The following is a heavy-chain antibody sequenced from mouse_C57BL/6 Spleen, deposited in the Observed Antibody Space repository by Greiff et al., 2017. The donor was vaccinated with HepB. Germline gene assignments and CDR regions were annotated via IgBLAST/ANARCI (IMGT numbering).Heavy chain of an antibody. CDR1: GYTFTSYW. CDR3: EASYYGSSYGFAY. J-gene: IGHJ3*01. CDR2: IHPSDSDT. D-gene: IGHD1-1*01. V-gene: IGHV1-74*01. Sequence: VQLQQSGAELVKPGASVKVSCKASGYTFTSYWMHWVKQRPGQGLEWIGRIHPSDSDTNYNQKFKGKATLTVDKSSSPAYMQLSSLTSEDSAVYYCEASYYGSSYGFAYWGQGTLVTVSA.